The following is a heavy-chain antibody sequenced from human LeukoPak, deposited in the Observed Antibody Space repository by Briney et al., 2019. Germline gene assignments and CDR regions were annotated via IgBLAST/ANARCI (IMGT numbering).Heavy chain of an antibody. D-gene: IGHD2-2*01. CDR1: GYSISSGYY. CDR3: ARDSCSSTSCRYYYYYYMDV. Sequence: SETLSLTCAVSGYSISSGYYWDWIRQPPGKGLEWIGSIYHSGSTYYNPSLKSRVTISVDTSKNQFSLKLSSVTAADTAVYYCARDSCSSTSCRYYYYYYMDVWGKGTTVTVSS. V-gene: IGHV4-38-2*02. J-gene: IGHJ6*03. CDR2: IYHSGST.